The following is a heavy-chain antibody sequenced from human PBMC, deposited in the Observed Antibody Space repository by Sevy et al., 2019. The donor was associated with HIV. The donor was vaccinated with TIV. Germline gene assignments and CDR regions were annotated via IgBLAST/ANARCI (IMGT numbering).Heavy chain of an antibody. J-gene: IGHJ6*02. D-gene: IGHD3-10*01. CDR2: ISYDGSNK. Sequence: GGSLRLSCAASGFTFSSYGMHWVRQAPGKGLEWVAVISYDGSNKYYADSVKGRFTISRDNSKNTLYLQMNSLRAEDTAVYYCAKDGGGSGYYYYGMDVWGQGTTFTVSS. CDR1: GFTFSSYG. V-gene: IGHV3-30*18. CDR3: AKDGGGSGYYYYGMDV.